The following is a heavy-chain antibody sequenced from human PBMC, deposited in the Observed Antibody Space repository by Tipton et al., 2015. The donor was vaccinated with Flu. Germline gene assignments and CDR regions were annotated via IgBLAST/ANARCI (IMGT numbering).Heavy chain of an antibody. V-gene: IGHV3-7*04. CDR3: ARAGWGGYTSTAS. D-gene: IGHD5-24*01. J-gene: IGHJ5*02. CDR2: INPDGSQK. Sequence: SLRLSCAASGFTFDSYAMHWVRQAPGEGLEWVANINPDGSQKYYVDSVRGRFTISRDNTKSSLYLQMNSLRAEDSAMYYCARAGWGGYTSTASWGQGTLVTVSS. CDR1: GFTFDSYA.